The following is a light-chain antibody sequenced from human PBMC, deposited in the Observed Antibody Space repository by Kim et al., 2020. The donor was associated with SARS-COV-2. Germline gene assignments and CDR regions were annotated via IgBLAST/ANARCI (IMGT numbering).Light chain of an antibody. CDR3: QQYLLT. CDR2: DAS. J-gene: IGKJ4*01. CDR1: QSISSW. Sequence: GDRVTITCRASQSISSWLAWYQQKPGKAPKLLIYDASSLESGVPSRFSGSGSGTEFTLTISSLQPDDFATYYCQQYLLTFGGGTKVDIK. V-gene: IGKV1-5*01.